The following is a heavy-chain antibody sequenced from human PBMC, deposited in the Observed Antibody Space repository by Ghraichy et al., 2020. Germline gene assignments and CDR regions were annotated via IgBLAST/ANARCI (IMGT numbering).Heavy chain of an antibody. CDR1: GYTFTSYG. Sequence: ASVKVSCKASGYTFTSYGISWVRQAPGQGLEWMGWISAYNGNTNYAQKLQGRVTMTTDTSTSTAYMELRSLRSDDTAVYYCARVRVGEWVGRAVYYYYYMDVWGKGTTVTVSS. D-gene: IGHD1-26*01. CDR2: ISAYNGNT. CDR3: ARVRVGEWVGRAVYYYYYMDV. J-gene: IGHJ6*03. V-gene: IGHV1-18*01.